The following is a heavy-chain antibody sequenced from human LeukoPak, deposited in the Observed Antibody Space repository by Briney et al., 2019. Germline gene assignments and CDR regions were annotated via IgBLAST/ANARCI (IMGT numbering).Heavy chain of an antibody. D-gene: IGHD3-10*01. V-gene: IGHV4-30-4*01. CDR3: ARGDTIVRGVFDY. Sequence: PSETLSLTCTVSGGSISSGDYYWSWIRQPPGKGLEWIGYIYYSGSTYYNPSLKSRVTISVDTSKNQFSLKLSSVTAADTAVYYCARGDTIVRGVFDYWGQGTLVTVSS. J-gene: IGHJ4*02. CDR2: IYYSGST. CDR1: GGSISSGDYY.